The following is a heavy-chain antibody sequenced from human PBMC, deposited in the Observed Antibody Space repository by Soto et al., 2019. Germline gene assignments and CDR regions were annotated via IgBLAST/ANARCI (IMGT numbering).Heavy chain of an antibody. CDR1: GYTFTGYY. CDR2: INPNSGGT. V-gene: IGHV1-2*04. Sequence: SVKVTCKASGYTFTGYYMHWVRQAPGQGLEWMGWINPNSGGTNYAQKFQGWVTMTRDTSISTAYMELSRLRSDDTAVYYCARGGSRYSSSFIFDYWGQGTLVTVSS. D-gene: IGHD6-13*01. CDR3: ARGGSRYSSSFIFDY. J-gene: IGHJ4*02.